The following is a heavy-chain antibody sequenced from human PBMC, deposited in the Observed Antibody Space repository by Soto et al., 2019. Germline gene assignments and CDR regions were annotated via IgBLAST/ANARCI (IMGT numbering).Heavy chain of an antibody. Sequence: PGGSLRLSRTAAGFDVSTKYMNWLSQAPGKGLEWVSVIYSSGSPYYGVSVNVRFTISRDGFRTTLQMHMNSLRYADTGVYYCAKDGTVLRLMKWLLSYYGMKVWGLGTTVTVSS. J-gene: IGHJ6*02. D-gene: IGHD3-3*01. V-gene: IGHV3-66*03. CDR3: AKDGTVLRLMKWLLSYYGMKV. CDR1: GFDVSTKY. CDR2: IYSSGSP.